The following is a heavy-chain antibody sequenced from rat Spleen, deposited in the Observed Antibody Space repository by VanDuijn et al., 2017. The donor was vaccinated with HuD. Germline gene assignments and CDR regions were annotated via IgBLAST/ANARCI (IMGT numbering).Heavy chain of an antibody. Sequence: EVQLVESGGGSVQPGRSMKLSCAVSGFTFSNYDMAWVRQAPTKGPEWVASISFDGSTTYYRDSVKGRFTISRDKTKSTLYLQMNSLRSEDTATYYCTTENYWFAYWGQGTLVTVSS. D-gene: IGHD1-10*01. J-gene: IGHJ3*01. CDR3: TTENYWFAY. V-gene: IGHV5-20*01. CDR2: ISFDGSTT. CDR1: GFTFSNYD.